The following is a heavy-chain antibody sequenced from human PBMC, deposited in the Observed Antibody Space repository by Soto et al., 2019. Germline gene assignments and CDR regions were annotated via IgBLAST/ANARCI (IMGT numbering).Heavy chain of an antibody. CDR3: ASGYCSSTSCPD. J-gene: IGHJ4*02. CDR1: GYTFTGYY. CDR2: INPNSGGT. V-gene: IGHV1-2*02. Sequence: VKVSCIASGYTFTGYYMHWVRQAPGQGLEWMGWINPNSGGTNYAQKFQGRVTMTRDTSISTAYMELSRLRSDDTDVYYCASGYCSSTSCPDWGQGTLVTVSS. D-gene: IGHD2-2*01.